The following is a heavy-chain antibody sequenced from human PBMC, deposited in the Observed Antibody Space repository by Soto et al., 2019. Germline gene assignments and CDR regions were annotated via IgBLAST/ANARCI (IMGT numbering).Heavy chain of an antibody. CDR3: ARVGPTGWFDP. V-gene: IGHV1-2*02. CDR1: GYSLTDYY. J-gene: IGHJ5*02. CDR2: INTKTGGT. Sequence: QVHLVQSGAEVKKPGASVKVSCKASGYSLTDYYMHWVRQAPGQGLEWMGWINTKTGGTNYAQRFQDRVTMTGDTSINTAYMELSRLRSDDTAVYYCARVGPTGWFDPWGQGTLVTVPS.